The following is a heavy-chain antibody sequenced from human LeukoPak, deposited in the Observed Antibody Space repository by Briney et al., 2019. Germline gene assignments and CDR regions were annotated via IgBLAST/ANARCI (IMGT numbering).Heavy chain of an antibody. J-gene: IGHJ4*02. CDR2: VSVSADST. CDR3: AKASPYYDVLTGYYYYFDY. Sequence: PGGSLRLSCAASGFTFSSNAMSWVRQAPGKGLEWVSDVSVSADSTYYADSVKGRFTISRDNSRNMVYLQMNSLRAEDTAIYYCAKASPYYDVLTGYYYYFDYWGQGTLVTVSS. CDR1: GFTFSSNA. V-gene: IGHV3-23*01. D-gene: IGHD3-9*01.